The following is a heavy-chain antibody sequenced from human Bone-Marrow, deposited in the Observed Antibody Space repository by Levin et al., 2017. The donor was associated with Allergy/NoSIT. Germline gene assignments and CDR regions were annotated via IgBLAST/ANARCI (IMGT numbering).Heavy chain of an antibody. D-gene: IGHD1-26*01. CDR3: EKERYSRSGRHFDY. CDR1: GFTFDDHT. V-gene: IGHV3-9*01. Sequence: GGSLRLSCATSGFTFDDHTMHWVRQAPGKGLEWVARISWNSGNIGYADSVKGRFTISRDNTKSSLYLQLDSLTTEESALYYCEKERYSRSGRHFDYWGQGTLVTVSS. J-gene: IGHJ4*02. CDR2: ISWNSGNI.